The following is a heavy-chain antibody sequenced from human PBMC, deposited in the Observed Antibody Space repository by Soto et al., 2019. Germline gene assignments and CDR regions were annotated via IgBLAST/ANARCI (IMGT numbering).Heavy chain of an antibody. Sequence: ASVKVSCKVSGYNLTELSMHWVRQAPGKGLEWMGGFDPEDGETIYAQKFQGRVTMTEDTSTDTAYMELSSLRSEDTAVYYCATDRFPTALYYNYYGIDVWGEGITVTVSA. CDR1: GYNLTELS. J-gene: IGHJ6*04. V-gene: IGHV1-24*01. CDR3: ATDRFPTALYYNYYGIDV. D-gene: IGHD5-18*01. CDR2: FDPEDGET.